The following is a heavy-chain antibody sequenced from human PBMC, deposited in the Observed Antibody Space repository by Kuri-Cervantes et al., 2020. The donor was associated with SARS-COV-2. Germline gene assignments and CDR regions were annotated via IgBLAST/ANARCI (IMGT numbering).Heavy chain of an antibody. V-gene: IGHV1-69*05. CDR1: GGTFSSYA. CDR3: ARGVVDIDNSAFDI. Sequence: SVKVSCKASGGTFSSYAISWVRQAPGQGLEWMGGIIPIFGTANYAQKFQGRVTITTDESTSTAYMELSSLRSEDTAVYYYARGVVDIDNSAFDIWGQGTMVTVSS. J-gene: IGHJ3*02. CDR2: IIPIFGTA. D-gene: IGHD5-12*01.